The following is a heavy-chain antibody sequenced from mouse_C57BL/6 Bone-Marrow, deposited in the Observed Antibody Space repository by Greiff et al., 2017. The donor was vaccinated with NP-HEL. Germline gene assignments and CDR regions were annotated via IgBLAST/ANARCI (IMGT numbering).Heavy chain of an antibody. CDR3: ARRVLQGYFDV. Sequence: QVQLQQPGAELVMPGASVKLSCKASGYTFTSYWMHWVKQRPGQGLEWIGEIDPSDSYTNYNQKFKGKSTLTVDKSSSTAYMQLSSLTSEDSAVYYCARRVLQGYFDVWGTGTTVTVSS. D-gene: IGHD2-14*01. V-gene: IGHV1-69*01. CDR1: GYTFTSYW. CDR2: IDPSDSYT. J-gene: IGHJ1*03.